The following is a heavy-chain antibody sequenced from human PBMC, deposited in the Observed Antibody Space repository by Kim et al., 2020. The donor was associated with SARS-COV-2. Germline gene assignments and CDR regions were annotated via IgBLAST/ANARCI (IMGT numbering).Heavy chain of an antibody. Sequence: GGSLRLSCEASGFTFKCCGMHWVRQAPGQGLEWVAAVSYDGSEKFSADSVKGRFTISRDNSKNTVYLQMNSLRPEDTGVYYCAKDMAGIRGMDVWGQGNT. CDR2: VSYDGSEK. CDR1: GFTFKCCG. D-gene: IGHD1-20*01. V-gene: IGHV3-30*18. CDR3: AKDMAGIRGMDV. J-gene: IGHJ6*02.